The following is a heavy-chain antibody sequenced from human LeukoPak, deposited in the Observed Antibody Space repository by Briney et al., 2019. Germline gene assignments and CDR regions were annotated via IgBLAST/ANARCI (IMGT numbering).Heavy chain of an antibody. CDR1: GGSISSYY. CDR3: ARLGGPAAVDV. V-gene: IGHV4-4*09. Sequence: SETLSLTCTASGGSISSYYWSWIRQPPRKGLEWIVYIYTSGSTNYSPSLKSRVVISVDTAKNPFSLTLSSVTAAEPAVYYWARLGGPAAVDVWGKGTTVTVSS. D-gene: IGHD1-14*01. CDR2: IYTSGST. J-gene: IGHJ6*04.